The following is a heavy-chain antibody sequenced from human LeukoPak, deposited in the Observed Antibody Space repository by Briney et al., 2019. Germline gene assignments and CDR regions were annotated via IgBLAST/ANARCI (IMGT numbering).Heavy chain of an antibody. D-gene: IGHD4-17*01. CDR3: ARGNGDYS. CDR1: GASISGSGDY. Sequence: SETLSLTCTVSGASISGSGDYWNWIRQHPGRGLEWIGYIYYSGSTYYNPSLKSRVTISVDTSKNQFSLRLTSVTAADTAVYFCARGNGDYSWGQGTLVTVSS. V-gene: IGHV4-31*03. J-gene: IGHJ4*02. CDR2: IYYSGST.